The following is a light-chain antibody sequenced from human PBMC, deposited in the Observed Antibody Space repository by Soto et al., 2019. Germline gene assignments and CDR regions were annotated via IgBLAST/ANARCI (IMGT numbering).Light chain of an antibody. CDR3: QQYNNDCPWT. CDR2: DAS. Sequence: DIQMTQSPSTLSASVGDRVTITCRASQNIVTWLAWYQQKPGTAPKLLIYDASSLEGGVPSRFSGSGSGTEFILTINSLQPDDLATYYCQQYNNDCPWTFGQGTKVELK. CDR1: QNIVTW. V-gene: IGKV1-5*01. J-gene: IGKJ1*01.